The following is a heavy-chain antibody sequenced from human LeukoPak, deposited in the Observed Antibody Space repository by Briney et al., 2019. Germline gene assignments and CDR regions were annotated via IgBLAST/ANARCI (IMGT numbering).Heavy chain of an antibody. CDR2: INPNSGGT. D-gene: IGHD3-3*01. V-gene: IGHV1-2*02. CDR1: GYTFTGYY. CDR3: ARDVGDYYDFWSGPDY. Sequence: ASVKVSCKASGYTFTGYYMHWVRQAPGQGLEWMGWINPNSGGTSYAQKFRGRVTMTRDTSISTAYMELSRLRSDDTALYYSARDVGDYYDFWSGPDYWGQGTLVTVSS. J-gene: IGHJ4*02.